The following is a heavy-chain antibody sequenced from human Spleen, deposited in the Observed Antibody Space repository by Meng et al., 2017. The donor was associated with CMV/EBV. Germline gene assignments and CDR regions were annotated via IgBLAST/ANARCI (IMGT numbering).Heavy chain of an antibody. Sequence: FSDYHWSWIRQPPGKGLEWIGQINSRGTTDYNPSLKSRLTILLHTSDNQFSLRLTSLTAADTAIYYCARLHPCHEASCSFRGAGWFDPWGQGTLVTVSS. V-gene: IGHV4-34*01. J-gene: IGHJ5*02. CDR2: INSRGTT. CDR1: FSDYH. D-gene: IGHD2-2*01. CDR3: ARLHPCHEASCSFRGAGWFDP.